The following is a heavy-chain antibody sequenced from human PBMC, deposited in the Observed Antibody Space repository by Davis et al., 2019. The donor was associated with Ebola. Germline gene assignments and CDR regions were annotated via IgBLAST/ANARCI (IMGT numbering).Heavy chain of an antibody. Sequence: ASVKVSCKASGYTFTSYYMHWVRQAPGQGLEWMGIINPSGGSTSYAQKFQGWVTMTRDTSISTAYMELSRLRSDDTAVYYCARSALGGLSSGWYIYFDYWGQGTLVTVSS. CDR1: GYTFTSYY. V-gene: IGHV1-46*01. D-gene: IGHD6-19*01. J-gene: IGHJ4*02. CDR2: INPSGGST. CDR3: ARSALGGLSSGWYIYFDY.